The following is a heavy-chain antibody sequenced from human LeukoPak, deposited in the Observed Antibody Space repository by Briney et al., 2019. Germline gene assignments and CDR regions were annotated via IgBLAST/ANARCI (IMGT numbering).Heavy chain of an antibody. CDR1: GGTFSSYA. D-gene: IGHD3-10*01. CDR2: IIPIFGTA. Sequence: GASVKVSCKASGGTFSSYAISWVRQAPGQGLEWMGGIIPIFGTANYAQKFQGRVTITTDESTSTACMELSSLRSEDTAVYYCARDGYYGSGSYYNVADYWGQGTLVTVSS. J-gene: IGHJ4*02. V-gene: IGHV1-69*05. CDR3: ARDGYYGSGSYYNVADY.